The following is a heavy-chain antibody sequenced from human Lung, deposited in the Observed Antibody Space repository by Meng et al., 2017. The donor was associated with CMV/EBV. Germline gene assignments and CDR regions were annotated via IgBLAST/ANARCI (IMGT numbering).Heavy chain of an antibody. J-gene: IGHJ6*02. D-gene: IGHD3-10*01. CDR3: ARLFHTSLGTNYYYGMDV. CDR2: INPHSGDT. CDR1: GYTFTGYN. Sequence: ASXXVSCKASGYTFTGYNIHWVRQAPGQGLEWMGWINPHSGDTKYAQKFQDRVTLTTDTSINTAYMEVSRLKSDDTAVFFCARLFHTSLGTNYYYGMDVWGLGXTVTVSS. V-gene: IGHV1-2*02.